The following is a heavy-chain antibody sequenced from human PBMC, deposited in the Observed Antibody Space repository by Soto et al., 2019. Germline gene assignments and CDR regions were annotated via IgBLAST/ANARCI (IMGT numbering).Heavy chain of an antibody. J-gene: IGHJ3*02. Sequence: SETLSLTCSVSGGSISSSSYNWDWIRQPPGKGLEWIGTIYYNGDTDYNPSLKSRATISVDASDYQFSLKLSSVTAADTSIYYCARFSGNAFDIWGHGTMVTVSS. CDR2: IYYNGDT. CDR3: ARFSGNAFDI. CDR1: GGSISSSSYN. V-gene: IGHV4-39*01.